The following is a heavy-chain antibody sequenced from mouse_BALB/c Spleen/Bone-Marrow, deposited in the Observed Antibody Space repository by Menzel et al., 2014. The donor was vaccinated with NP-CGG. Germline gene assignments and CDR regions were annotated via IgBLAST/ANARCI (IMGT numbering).Heavy chain of an antibody. J-gene: IGHJ4*01. CDR1: GYTFSSYW. CDR2: ILPGSGSP. V-gene: IGHV1-9*01. Sequence: VQLQQSGAKLMKPAASVKISCKATGYTFSSYWIEWGKPRPGHGLEWIGEILPGSGSPNYNEKFKDKATFTADTSSNTAYMQLSSLTSEDSAVYYCASRVGRDCGMDYWGQGTSVTVSS. D-gene: IGHD4-1*01. CDR3: ASRVGRDCGMDY.